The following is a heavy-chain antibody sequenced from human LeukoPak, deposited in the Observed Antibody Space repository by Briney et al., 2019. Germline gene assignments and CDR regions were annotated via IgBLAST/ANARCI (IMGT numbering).Heavy chain of an antibody. J-gene: IGHJ2*01. CDR3: ARGRVYSSSWYDWYFDL. CDR1: GGSISSYY. Sequence: PSETLSLTCTVSGGSISSYYWSWIRQPPGKGLEWIGYIYYSGSTNYNPSLKSRVTISVDTSRNQFSLKLSSVTAADTAVYYCARGRVYSSSWYDWYFDLWGRGTLVTVSS. D-gene: IGHD6-13*01. V-gene: IGHV4-59*01. CDR2: IYYSGST.